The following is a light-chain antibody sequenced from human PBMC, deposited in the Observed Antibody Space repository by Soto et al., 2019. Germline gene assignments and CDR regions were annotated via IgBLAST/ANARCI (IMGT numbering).Light chain of an antibody. V-gene: IGKV3D-15*01. CDR1: RSVSIN. J-gene: IGKJ1*01. Sequence: EIVMTQTPAILSVSPGERATLSCRASRSVSINLAWYQQKPGQAPRLLIHDASIRATGIPDRFSGSGSGTDFTLTISSLEPEDFAVYYCQHYGSAGTFGQGTKVDI. CDR2: DAS. CDR3: QHYGSAGT.